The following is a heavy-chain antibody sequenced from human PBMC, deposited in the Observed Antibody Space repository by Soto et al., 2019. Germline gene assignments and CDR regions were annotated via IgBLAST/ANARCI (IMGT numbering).Heavy chain of an antibody. CDR3: AIVRTSSSWSFDP. Sequence: ASVKVSCKASGFTFSSSAIQWVRQAPGQGLEWMGIINPSGGSTSYAQKFQGRVTMTRDTSTSTVYMELSSLRSEDTAVYYCAIVRTSSSWSFDPWGQGTLVTVSS. D-gene: IGHD6-13*01. J-gene: IGHJ5*02. CDR1: GFTFSSSA. V-gene: IGHV1-46*03. CDR2: INPSGGST.